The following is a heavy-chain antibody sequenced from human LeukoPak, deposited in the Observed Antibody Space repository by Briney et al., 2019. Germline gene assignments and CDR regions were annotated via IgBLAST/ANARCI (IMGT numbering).Heavy chain of an antibody. V-gene: IGHV4-4*02. Sequence: SETLSLTCAVSGDSISSSNWWSWVRQPPGKGLEWIGSIYYSGSTYYNPSLKSRVTISVDTSKNQFSLKLSSVTAADTAVYYCARVLPTPSYAFDIWGQGTMVTVSS. CDR2: IYYSGST. J-gene: IGHJ3*02. CDR1: GDSISSSNW. D-gene: IGHD2-15*01. CDR3: ARVLPTPSYAFDI.